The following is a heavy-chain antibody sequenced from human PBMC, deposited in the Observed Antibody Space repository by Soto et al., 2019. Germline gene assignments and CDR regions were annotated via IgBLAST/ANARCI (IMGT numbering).Heavy chain of an antibody. CDR3: AKDPAATGPFNWFDP. CDR1: GCTFSSYA. V-gene: IGHV3-23*01. D-gene: IGHD6-13*01. J-gene: IGHJ5*02. CDR2: ISGSGVST. Sequence: GSLRLSCAASGCTFSSYAMSWVRQAPGKGLEWVSAISGSGVSTYYADSVKGRFTISRANSKNTCYLQMNSLRVEDKAVYYCAKDPAATGPFNWFDPWGQGTLVTVSS.